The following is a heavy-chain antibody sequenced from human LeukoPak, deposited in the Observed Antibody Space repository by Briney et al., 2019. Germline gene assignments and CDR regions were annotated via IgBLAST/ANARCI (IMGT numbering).Heavy chain of an antibody. CDR1: GFTFSSYG. CDR3: ARDLVGATLGWFDP. D-gene: IGHD1-26*01. Sequence: PERSLRLSCAASGFTFSSYGMHWVRQAPGKGLEWVAVISYDGSNKYYADSVKGRFTISRDNSKNTLYLQMNSLRAEDTAVYYCARDLVGATLGWFDPWGQGTLVTVSS. V-gene: IGHV3-30*19. J-gene: IGHJ5*02. CDR2: ISYDGSNK.